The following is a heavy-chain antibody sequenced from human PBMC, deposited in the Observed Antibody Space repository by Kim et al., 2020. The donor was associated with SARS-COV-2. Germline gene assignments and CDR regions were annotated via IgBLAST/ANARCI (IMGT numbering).Heavy chain of an antibody. V-gene: IGHV1-24*01. CDR3: ATHLAYCGGDCYPKFDY. Sequence: ASVKVSCKVSGYTLTELSMHWVRQAPGKGLECMGGFDPEDGETIYAQKFQGRVTMTEDTSTDTAYMELSSLRSEDTAVYYCATHLAYCGGDCYPKFDYWGQGTLVTVSS. D-gene: IGHD2-21*02. CDR1: GYTLTELS. CDR2: FDPEDGET. J-gene: IGHJ4*02.